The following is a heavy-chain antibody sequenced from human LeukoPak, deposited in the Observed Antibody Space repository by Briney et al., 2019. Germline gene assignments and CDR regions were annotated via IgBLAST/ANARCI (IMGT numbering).Heavy chain of an antibody. CDR2: IYYSGTT. J-gene: IGHJ4*02. CDR1: GGSISTYY. Sequence: SETLSLTCTVSGGSISTYYWNWIRQPPGKGLEWIGYIYYSGTTNYNPSLKSRVSMSVDTSKNQFSLKLSSVTAADTAVYYCARRRGYYDSSGYYFRLDFDYWGQGTLVTVSS. V-gene: IGHV4-59*12. CDR3: ARRRGYYDSSGYYFRLDFDY. D-gene: IGHD3-22*01.